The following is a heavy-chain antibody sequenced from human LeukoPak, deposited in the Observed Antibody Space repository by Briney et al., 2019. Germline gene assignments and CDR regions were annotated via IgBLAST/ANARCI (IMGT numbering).Heavy chain of an antibody. Sequence: ASVKVSCKASGYTFTGYYMHWVRQAPGQGLEWMGWINPNSGGTNYAQKFQGRVTMTRDTSISTAYMELSRLRSDDTAVYYCARGAMVRSRENAFDIWGQGTMVTVSS. CDR2: INPNSGGT. CDR1: GYTFTGYY. V-gene: IGHV1-2*02. J-gene: IGHJ3*02. D-gene: IGHD3-10*01. CDR3: ARGAMVRSRENAFDI.